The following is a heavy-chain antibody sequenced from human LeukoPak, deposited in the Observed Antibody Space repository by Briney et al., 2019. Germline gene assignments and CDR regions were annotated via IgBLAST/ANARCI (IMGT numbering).Heavy chain of an antibody. CDR2: INPNSGGT. J-gene: IGHJ6*04. D-gene: IGHD6-13*01. Sequence: GASVKVSCKASGYTFTGYYMHWVRQAPGQGLEWMGWINPNSGGTNYAQKFQGWVTMTRDTSISTAYMELSRLRSDDTAVYYCARGFMSAWAAAGPYGMDVWGKGTTVTVSS. CDR3: ARGFMSAWAAAGPYGMDV. V-gene: IGHV1-2*04. CDR1: GYTFTGYY.